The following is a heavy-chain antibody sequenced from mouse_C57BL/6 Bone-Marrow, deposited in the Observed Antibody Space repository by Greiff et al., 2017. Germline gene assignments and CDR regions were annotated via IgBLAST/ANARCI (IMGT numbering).Heavy chain of an antibody. CDR1: GYTFTDYY. Sequence: EVQLQQSGPELVKPGASVKISCKASGYTFTDYYMNWVKQSHGKSLEWIGDINPNNGGTSYNQKFKGKATLTVDKSSSTAYMELRSLTSEDSAVYYCARGIFDYGSTDGLEYWYFDVWGTGTTVTVSS. J-gene: IGHJ1*03. D-gene: IGHD1-1*01. CDR3: ARGIFDYGSTDGLEYWYFDV. CDR2: INPNNGGT. V-gene: IGHV1-26*01.